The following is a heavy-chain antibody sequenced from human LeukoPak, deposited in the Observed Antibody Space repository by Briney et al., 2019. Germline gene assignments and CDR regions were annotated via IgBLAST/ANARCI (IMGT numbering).Heavy chain of an antibody. CDR3: ARDRGEYYFDY. CDR1: GFTFNSYW. V-gene: IGHV3-74*01. Sequence: HPGGSLRLSCAASGFTFNSYWMHWVRQAPGKGLVWVSRINSDGSSTNYADYVKGRFTISRDNAKNTLYLQMNSLRAEDTAVYYCARDRGEYYFDYWGQGTLVTVSS. J-gene: IGHJ4*02. D-gene: IGHD3-10*01. CDR2: INSDGSST.